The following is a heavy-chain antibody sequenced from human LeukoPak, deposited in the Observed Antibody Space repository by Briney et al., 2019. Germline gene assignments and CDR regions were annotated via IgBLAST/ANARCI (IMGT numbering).Heavy chain of an antibody. CDR1: GYTLSGYY. CDR3: ARYNWNDVVSALDY. Sequence: GASVKVSCKASGYTLSGYYIHWVRQAPGQGLEWMGWINPNSGETNYAQKFQGGVTLTRDTSISTFYMEVCRLRSDDTAVYFCARYNWNDVVSALDYWGQGTLVTVSS. V-gene: IGHV1-2*02. J-gene: IGHJ4*02. D-gene: IGHD1-1*01. CDR2: INPNSGET.